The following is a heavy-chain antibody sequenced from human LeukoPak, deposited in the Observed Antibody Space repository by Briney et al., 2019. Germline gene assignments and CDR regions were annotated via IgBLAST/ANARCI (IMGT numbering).Heavy chain of an antibody. J-gene: IGHJ4*02. CDR3: ARIQAAAGPQLDY. Sequence: SGPVLFHPTAALTLTFTVSGFSRSTARMGVSWIRQPPGKALEWLAHIFSNDEKSYSTSLKSRLTISKDTSKSQLVLTMTNMDPVDTATYYCARIQAAAGPQLDYWGQGTLVTVSS. CDR1: GFSRSTARMG. D-gene: IGHD6-13*01. CDR2: IFSNDEK. V-gene: IGHV2-26*01.